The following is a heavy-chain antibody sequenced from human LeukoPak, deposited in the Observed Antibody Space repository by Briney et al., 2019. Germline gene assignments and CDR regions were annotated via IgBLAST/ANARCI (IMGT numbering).Heavy chain of an antibody. Sequence: SETLSLTCAVYGGSFSGYYWSWIRQPPGKGLEWFGEINHSGSTNYNPSLKSRVTISVDTSKNQFSLKLSSVTAADTAVYYCARIVRQLRGGYYYYYYMDVWGKGTTVTVSS. D-gene: IGHD6-6*01. J-gene: IGHJ6*03. V-gene: IGHV4-34*01. CDR3: ARIVRQLRGGYYYYYYMDV. CDR1: GGSFSGYY. CDR2: INHSGST.